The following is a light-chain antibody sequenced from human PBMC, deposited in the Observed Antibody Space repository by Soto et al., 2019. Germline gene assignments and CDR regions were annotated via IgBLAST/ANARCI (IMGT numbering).Light chain of an antibody. Sequence: QSVLTQPPSVSGAPGQRVTIACTGSSSNIGAGYDVHWYQQLPGTAPKLHIYGDNNRPSGVPDRFSGSKSGTSASLAITGLQAEDEADYYCQSYDSSLSAWVFGGGTKLTVL. CDR3: QSYDSSLSAWV. J-gene: IGLJ3*02. CDR2: GDN. CDR1: SSNIGAGYD. V-gene: IGLV1-40*01.